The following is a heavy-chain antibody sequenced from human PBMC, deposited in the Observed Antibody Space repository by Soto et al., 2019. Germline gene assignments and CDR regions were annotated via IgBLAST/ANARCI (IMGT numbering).Heavy chain of an antibody. CDR3: VKDSYSDFWSGHYYYFDF. CDR2: LSGGGPNT. Sequence: EVQLLESGGGLVQPGGSLRLSCAASRFTFSTFAMSWVRQAPGKGLEWVAALSGGGPNTYYADSVKGRLTISRDNSKNTLYLQMDSLRAEDTAIYFCVKDSYSDFWSGHYYYFDFWGQGTLVTVSS. CDR1: RFTFSTFA. J-gene: IGHJ4*02. V-gene: IGHV3-23*01. D-gene: IGHD3-3*01.